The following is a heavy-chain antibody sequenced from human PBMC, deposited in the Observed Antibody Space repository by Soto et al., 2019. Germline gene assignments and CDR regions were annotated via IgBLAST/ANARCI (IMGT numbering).Heavy chain of an antibody. J-gene: IGHJ4*02. CDR2: IRYDGRNI. Sequence: QVQLVESGGGVVQPGRSLRLSCAASGFTFSGLGMHWVRQAPGKGLEWVAVIRYDGRNIYYADAVKSRFTISRDNSKDTLYLQLNSLRAADTAVYYCARDGVGHTTFVGYFDYCGQCTLVTVSS. CDR1: GFTFSGLG. V-gene: IGHV3-33*01. CDR3: ARDGVGHTTFVGYFDY. D-gene: IGHD1-26*01.